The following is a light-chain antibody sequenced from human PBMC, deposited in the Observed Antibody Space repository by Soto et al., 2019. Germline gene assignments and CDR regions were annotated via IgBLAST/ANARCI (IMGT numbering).Light chain of an antibody. J-gene: IGLJ3*02. CDR2: LEGSGIC. V-gene: IGLV4-60*02. CDR3: ETWDNNTWV. Sequence: QSVLTQSSSASASLGSSVKLTCTLSSGHSKYLIAWHQQQPGKAPRYLMELEGSGICNKGSGVPERFSGSSSGAARYLTISNLHFEDEADYDCETWDNNTWVFGGGTKVTVL. CDR1: SGHSKYL.